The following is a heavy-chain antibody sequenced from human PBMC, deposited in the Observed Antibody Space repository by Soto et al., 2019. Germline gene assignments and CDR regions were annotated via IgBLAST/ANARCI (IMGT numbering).Heavy chain of an antibody. J-gene: IGHJ5*02. V-gene: IGHV4-30-2*01. CDR3: ARDDRTTPSDNWFDP. Sequence: PSETLSLTCAVSGGSISSGGYSWSWIRQPPGKGLEWIGYIYHSGSTYYNPSLKSRVTISVDRSKNQFSLKLSSVTAADTAVYYCARDDRTTPSDNWFDPWGQGTLVTVSS. CDR1: GGSISSGGYS. CDR2: IYHSGST. D-gene: IGHD3-22*01.